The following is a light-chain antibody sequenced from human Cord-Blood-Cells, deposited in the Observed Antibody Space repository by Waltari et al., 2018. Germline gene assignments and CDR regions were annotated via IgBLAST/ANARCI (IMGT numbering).Light chain of an antibody. J-gene: IGKJ2*01. CDR2: DAS. Sequence: EIVLTQSPATLSLSPGERATLSCRASQSVSSYLAWYQQKPGQAPRLLIYDASNRATGIPARFSGSGSETDFTLTISSLEPEDFAVYYCQQRSKYTFGQGTKLEIK. CDR3: QQRSKYT. CDR1: QSVSSY. V-gene: IGKV3-11*01.